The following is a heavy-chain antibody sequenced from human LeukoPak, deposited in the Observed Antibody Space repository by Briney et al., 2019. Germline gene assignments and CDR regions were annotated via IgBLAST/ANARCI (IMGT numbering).Heavy chain of an antibody. D-gene: IGHD5-24*01. Sequence: GRSLRLSCAASGFTFSSYAMHWVRQAPGKGLEWVAVLWYDGSNKYYADSVKSRFTISRDNSKNTLYLQMNSLRVEDTAVYYCSRGIDGYDSIVDYWGQGTLVTVSS. CDR2: LWYDGSNK. CDR3: SRGIDGYDSIVDY. CDR1: GFTFSSYA. V-gene: IGHV3-33*01. J-gene: IGHJ4*02.